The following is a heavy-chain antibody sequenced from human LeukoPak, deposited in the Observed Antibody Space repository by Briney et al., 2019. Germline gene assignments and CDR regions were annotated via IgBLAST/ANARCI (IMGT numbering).Heavy chain of an antibody. CDR1: GFTFSSYT. CDR2: ISGSGGST. Sequence: PGGPLRLSCAASGFTFSSYTMSWVRQAPGKGLEWVSAISGSGGSTYYADSVKGRLTISRDNSKNTLYLQMNSLRAEDTAVYYCAKALFSTRVIQLTYFDYWGQGTLVTVSS. V-gene: IGHV3-23*01. CDR3: AKALFSTRVIQLTYFDY. D-gene: IGHD5-18*01. J-gene: IGHJ4*02.